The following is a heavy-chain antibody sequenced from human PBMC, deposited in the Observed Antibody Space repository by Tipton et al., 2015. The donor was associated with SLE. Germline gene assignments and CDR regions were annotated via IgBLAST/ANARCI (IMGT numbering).Heavy chain of an antibody. Sequence: SLRLSCAASGFTFRIYAMHWVRQAPGKGLEWVAVISYDGSNKYYADSVKGRFTISRDNSKNTLYLQMNSLRAEDTAVYYCARKGLLWFRELLGFDYWGQGTLVTVSS. V-gene: IGHV3-30*04. CDR3: ARKGLLWFRELLGFDY. J-gene: IGHJ4*02. D-gene: IGHD3-10*01. CDR1: GFTFRIYA. CDR2: ISYDGSNK.